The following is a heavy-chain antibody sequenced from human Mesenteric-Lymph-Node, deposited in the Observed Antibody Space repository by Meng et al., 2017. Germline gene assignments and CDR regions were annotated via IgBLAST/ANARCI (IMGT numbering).Heavy chain of an antibody. J-gene: IGHJ3*02. CDR3: ARDDEYYYDSSGYYLKNAFDI. V-gene: IGHV1-69*05. CDR1: GGTFSSYA. D-gene: IGHD3-22*01. Sequence: SVKVSCKASGGTFSSYAISWVRQAPGQGLEWMGGIIPIFGTANYAQKFQGRVTITTDESTSTAYMELSRLRSDDTAVYYCARDDEYYYDSSGYYLKNAFDIWGQGTMVTVSS. CDR2: IIPIFGTA.